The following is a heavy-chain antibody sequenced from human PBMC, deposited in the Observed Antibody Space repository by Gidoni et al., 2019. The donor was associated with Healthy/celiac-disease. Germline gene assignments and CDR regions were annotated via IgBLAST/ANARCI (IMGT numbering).Heavy chain of an antibody. CDR1: GFTFSSYA. J-gene: IGHJ5*02. Sequence: EVQLLESGGGLVQPGGSLRLSCAASGFTFSSYAMGWVRQAPGKGLGWVSAISGSGGSTYYADSVKGRFTISRDNSKNTLYLQMNSLRAEDTAVYYCAKKGNYDSSGYYNNWFDPWGQGTLVTVSS. V-gene: IGHV3-23*01. D-gene: IGHD3-22*01. CDR2: ISGSGGST. CDR3: AKKGNYDSSGYYNNWFDP.